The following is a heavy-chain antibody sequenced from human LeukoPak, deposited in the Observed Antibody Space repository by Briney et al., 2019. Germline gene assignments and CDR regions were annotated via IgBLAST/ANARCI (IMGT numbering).Heavy chain of an antibody. D-gene: IGHD1-26*01. CDR3: ARHGIVGARFDY. V-gene: IGHV4-34*01. CDR2: INHSGST. Sequence: PSETLSLTCAVYGGSFSGYYWSWIRQPPGKGLEWIGEINHSGSTNYNPSLKSRVTISVDTSKNQFSLKLSSVTAADTAVYYCARHGIVGARFDYWGQGTLVTVSS. J-gene: IGHJ4*02. CDR1: GGSFSGYY.